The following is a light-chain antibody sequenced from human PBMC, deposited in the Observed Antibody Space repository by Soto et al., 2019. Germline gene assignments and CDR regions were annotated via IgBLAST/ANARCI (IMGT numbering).Light chain of an antibody. V-gene: IGKV3-20*01. CDR3: PQFSSYPLT. CDR1: QTVRNNY. CDR2: DAS. J-gene: IGKJ4*01. Sequence: EIVMTQSPGTLSLSPGERATLSCMASQTVRNNYLAWYQQKPGQAPRLLIYDASSRATGIPDRFSGGGSGTDFTLTISRLEPEDFAVYYCPQFSSYPLTFGGGTKVDI.